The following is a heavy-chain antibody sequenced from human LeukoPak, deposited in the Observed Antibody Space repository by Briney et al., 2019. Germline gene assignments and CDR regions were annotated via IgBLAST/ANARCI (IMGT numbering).Heavy chain of an antibody. J-gene: IGHJ4*03. CDR3: AKDKLASQGDDYGDYVGYFDY. D-gene: IGHD4-17*01. CDR1: GYTFSSYG. CDR2: ISYDGSNK. V-gene: IGHV3-30*18. Sequence: GGSLRLSCAASGYTFSSYGMHWVRQAPGKGLEWVAVISYDGSNKYYADSVKGRFTISRDNSKNTLYLQMNSLRAEDTAVYYCAKDKLASQGDDYGDYVGYFDYWGQGTLVTVSS.